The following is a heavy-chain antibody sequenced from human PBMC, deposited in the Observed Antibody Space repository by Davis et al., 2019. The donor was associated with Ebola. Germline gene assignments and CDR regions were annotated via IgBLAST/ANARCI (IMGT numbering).Heavy chain of an antibody. CDR3: ARGLRFGEDFDY. Sequence: PGGSLRLSCTVSGGSISSYYWSWIRQPPGKGLEWIGYIYYSGSTKYNPSLKSRVTISVDTSKNQFSLKLSSVTAADTAVYYCARGLRFGEDFDYWGQGTLVTVSS. CDR1: GGSISSYY. V-gene: IGHV4-59*01. J-gene: IGHJ4*02. CDR2: IYYSGST. D-gene: IGHD3-10*01.